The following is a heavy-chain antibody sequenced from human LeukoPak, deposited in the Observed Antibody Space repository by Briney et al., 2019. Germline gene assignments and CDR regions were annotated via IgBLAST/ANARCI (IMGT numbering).Heavy chain of an antibody. D-gene: IGHD2-21*02. CDR1: GFTVSSNY. CDR2: IYSGGST. J-gene: IGHJ4*02. Sequence: PGGSLRLSCAASGFTVSSNYMSWVRQAPGKGLEWVSVIYSGGSTYYADSVKGRFTISRDNSKNTLYLQMNSLRAEDTAVYYCAKEGVTATEGETFDYWGQGTLVTVSS. V-gene: IGHV3-53*01. CDR3: AKEGVTATEGETFDY.